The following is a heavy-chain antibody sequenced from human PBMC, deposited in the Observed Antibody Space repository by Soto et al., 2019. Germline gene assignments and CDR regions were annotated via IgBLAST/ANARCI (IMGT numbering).Heavy chain of an antibody. CDR3: ARWGLYSSSFAFDI. D-gene: IGHD6-6*01. CDR1: GFTFSSYA. Sequence: GGSLRLSCAASGFTFSSYAMHWVRQAPGKGLEWVAVISYDGSNKYYADSVKGRFTISRDNSKNTLYLQMNSLRAEDTGVYYCARWGLYSSSFAFDIWGQGTMVTVSS. CDR2: ISYDGSNK. V-gene: IGHV3-30-3*01. J-gene: IGHJ3*02.